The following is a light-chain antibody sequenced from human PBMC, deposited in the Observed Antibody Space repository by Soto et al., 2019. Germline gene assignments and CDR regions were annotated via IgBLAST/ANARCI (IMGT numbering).Light chain of an antibody. CDR1: SSNIGSNH. Sequence: QSVLTQPPSAPGTPGQTVTISCSGSSSNIGSNHVYWYQQVSGTAPKLLIFGNNQRPSGVPDRFSGSKSGTSASLAISGLRSDDEADYYCAAWDDSLNAYVFAAGTKVTVL. CDR2: GNN. J-gene: IGLJ1*01. V-gene: IGLV1-47*02. CDR3: AAWDDSLNAYV.